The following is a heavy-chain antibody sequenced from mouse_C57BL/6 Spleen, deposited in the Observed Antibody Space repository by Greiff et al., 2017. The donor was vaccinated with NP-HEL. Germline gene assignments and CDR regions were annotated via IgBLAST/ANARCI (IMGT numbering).Heavy chain of an antibody. Sequence: QVQLQPSGAELVRPGASVTLSCKASGYTFTDYEMHWVKQTPVHGLEWIGAIDPETGGTAYNQKFKGKAILTADKSSSTAYMELRSLTSEDSAVYYCTRSGDSSGPFDYWGQGTTLTVSS. CDR2: IDPETGGT. J-gene: IGHJ2*01. V-gene: IGHV1-15*01. CDR1: GYTFTDYE. D-gene: IGHD3-2*02. CDR3: TRSGDSSGPFDY.